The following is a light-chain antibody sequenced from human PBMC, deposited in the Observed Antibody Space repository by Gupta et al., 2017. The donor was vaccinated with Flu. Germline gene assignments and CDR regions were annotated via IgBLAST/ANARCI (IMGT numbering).Light chain of an antibody. V-gene: IGKV3-20*01. CDR3: QQYDTSPYN. J-gene: IGKJ2*01. CDR1: QSVSSTY. Sequence: ELVLTQSPGTLSLSPGERATLSCRASQSVSSTYLAWYQQKPGQPPRLLIYSVSSRATGIPDRFSGSGSGTDFTLTIGRLEPEDFAVYYCQQYDTSPYNFGQGTKVEIK. CDR2: SVS.